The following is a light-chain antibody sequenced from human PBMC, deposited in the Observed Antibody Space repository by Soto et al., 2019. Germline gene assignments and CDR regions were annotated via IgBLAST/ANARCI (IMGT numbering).Light chain of an antibody. CDR1: QSISSY. Sequence: DIQMTQSPSSLSASVGDGVTITCRASQSISSYLNWYQQKPGKAPKLLIYAASSLQSGVPSRFSGRGSGTDFTLTISSLQPEDFATYYCQQSYSTPQTWTFGQGTKVEIK. CDR2: AAS. CDR3: QQSYSTPQTWT. V-gene: IGKV1-39*01. J-gene: IGKJ1*01.